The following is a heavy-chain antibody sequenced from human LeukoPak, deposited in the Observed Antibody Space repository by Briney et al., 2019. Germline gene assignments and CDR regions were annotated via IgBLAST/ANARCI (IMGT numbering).Heavy chain of an antibody. V-gene: IGHV3-30*02. CDR3: AKVPHSWGLFDS. Sequence: GGSLRLSCAAPGFTFSRSGLHWVRQAPGKGLEWVAFIRDDGSTRYYADSVKGRFTVSRDNSKNTLYLHMDSLRTEDTAVYYCAKVPHSWGLFDSWGQGTLVTVSS. CDR2: IRDDGSTR. J-gene: IGHJ4*02. CDR1: GFTFSRSG. D-gene: IGHD3-16*01.